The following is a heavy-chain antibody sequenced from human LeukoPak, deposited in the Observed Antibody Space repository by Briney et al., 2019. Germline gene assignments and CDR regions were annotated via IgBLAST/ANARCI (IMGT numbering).Heavy chain of an antibody. CDR1: GFAFSSYA. CDR3: ARVWELSYDY. V-gene: IGHV3-30-3*01. CDR2: ISYDGSDK. Sequence: PGGSLRLSCAASGFAFSSYAMHWVRQAPGKGLEWVAVISYDGSDKYYADSVKGRFTISRDNSKNTLYLQMNSLRAEDTAVYYCARVWELSYDYWGQGTLVTVSS. D-gene: IGHD3-16*02. J-gene: IGHJ4*02.